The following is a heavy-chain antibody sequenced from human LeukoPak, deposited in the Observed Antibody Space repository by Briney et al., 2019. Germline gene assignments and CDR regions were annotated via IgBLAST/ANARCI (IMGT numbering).Heavy chain of an antibody. Sequence: SVKVSCKASGGTFSSYAISWVRQAPGQGLEWMGGIIPIFGTANYAQKFQGRVTITADESTSTAYMELSSLRSEDTAVYYCARSEMATQYFDYWAREPWSPSPQ. V-gene: IGHV1-69*13. CDR1: GGTFSSYA. CDR3: ARSEMATQYFDY. D-gene: IGHD5-24*01. CDR2: IIPIFGTA. J-gene: IGHJ4*02.